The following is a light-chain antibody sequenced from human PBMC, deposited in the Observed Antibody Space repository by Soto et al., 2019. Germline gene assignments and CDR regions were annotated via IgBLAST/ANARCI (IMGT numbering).Light chain of an antibody. J-gene: IGLJ2*01. CDR1: SSDVGGYNY. CDR3: SSYTSSSTVV. V-gene: IGLV2-14*01. CDR2: DVS. Sequence: QSVLTQPASVSGSPGQSITICCTGTSSDVGGYNYVSWYQQHPGKAPKLMIYDVSNRPSGVSNRFSGSKSGNTASLTISGLQADDEADYYCSSYTSSSTVVFGEGTKLTVL.